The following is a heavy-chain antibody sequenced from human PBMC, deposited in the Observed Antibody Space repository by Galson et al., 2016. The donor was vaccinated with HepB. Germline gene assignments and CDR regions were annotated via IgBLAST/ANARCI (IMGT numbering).Heavy chain of an antibody. V-gene: IGHV1-2*02. CDR3: ARVDLYYHDGTYPRSWFDP. CDR1: GYTFTGYA. D-gene: IGHD3-22*01. J-gene: IGHJ5*02. CDR2: INPNNGGT. Sequence: SVKVSCKASGYTFTGYAIQWVRQAPGQGLEWMGSINPNNGGTNSAQKFQGRVTMTRDTSISTAYMELSHLRSDDPAVYYCARVDLYYHDGTYPRSWFDPWGQGTLVTVSS.